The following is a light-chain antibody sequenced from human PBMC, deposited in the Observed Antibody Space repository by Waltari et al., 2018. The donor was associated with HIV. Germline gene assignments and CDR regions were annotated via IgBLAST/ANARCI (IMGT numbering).Light chain of an antibody. CDR2: QDN. V-gene: IGLV3-1*01. CDR1: ELGDKY. CDR3: QAWGSSTSGV. Sequence: SYEVTQPPSVAVSPGQTASITCSGYELGDKYNSWYQQKPGQSPLLVIYQDNKRPSGIPERFSGSSSGHTATLTISGTLPMDEADYYCQAWGSSTSGVFGTGTKLTVL. J-gene: IGLJ3*02.